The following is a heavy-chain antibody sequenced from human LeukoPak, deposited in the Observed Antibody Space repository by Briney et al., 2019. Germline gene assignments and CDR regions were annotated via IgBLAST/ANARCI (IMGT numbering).Heavy chain of an antibody. Sequence: PSETLSLTCTVSGGSISSGDYYWSWIRQPPGKGLEWIAYIYNSGSTYYNPSLRSRVAISMDTSNNRFSLRLDSVTAADTAAYFCATTARHCSEYWGQGTLVTVSS. D-gene: IGHD6-6*01. CDR2: IYNSGST. V-gene: IGHV4-30-4*08. CDR3: ATTARHCSEY. CDR1: GGSISSGDYY. J-gene: IGHJ4*02.